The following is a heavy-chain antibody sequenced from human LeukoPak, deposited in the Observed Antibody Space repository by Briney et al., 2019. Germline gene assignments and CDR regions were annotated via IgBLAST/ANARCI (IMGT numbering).Heavy chain of an antibody. V-gene: IGHV3-53*01. J-gene: IGHJ4*02. CDR3: AEWSVEVPAAHVYYFDH. D-gene: IGHD2-2*01. CDR1: GFTVSSNY. Sequence: GGSLRLSCAASGFTVSSNYMSWVRQAPGKGLEWVSVIYSGGSTYYADSVKGRFSISRDNSKSTLYLQMNSLRAEDTAVYYCAEWSVEVPAAHVYYFDHWGQGTLVTVSS. CDR2: IYSGGST.